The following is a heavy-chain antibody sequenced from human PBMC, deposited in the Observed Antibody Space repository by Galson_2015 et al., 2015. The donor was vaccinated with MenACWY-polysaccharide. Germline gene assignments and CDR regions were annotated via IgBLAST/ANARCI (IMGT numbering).Heavy chain of an antibody. CDR1: GGSFSGYY. Sequence: ETLSLTCAVYGGSFSGYYWSWIRQPPGRGLEWIGEMNHSGSTNCNPSLKSRVTISVDTSKNQFSLRLTSVTAADTAVYYCARGVGARSRFGLWGQGTLVSVSS. J-gene: IGHJ5*02. D-gene: IGHD1-26*01. CDR2: MNHSGST. CDR3: ARGVGARSRFGL. V-gene: IGHV4-34*01.